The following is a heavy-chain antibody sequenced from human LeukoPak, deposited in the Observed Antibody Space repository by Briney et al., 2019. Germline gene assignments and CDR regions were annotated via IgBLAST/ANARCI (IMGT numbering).Heavy chain of an antibody. Sequence: GGSLRLSCAASGFTFSSYAMHWVRQAPGKGLEWVAVISYDGSNKYYADSVKGRFTISRDNSKNTLYLQMNSLRAEDTAVYYCARDTYYYDSSGYYLRYWGQGTLVTVSS. D-gene: IGHD3-22*01. CDR1: GFTFSSYA. V-gene: IGHV3-30-3*01. CDR2: ISYDGSNK. CDR3: ARDTYYYDSSGYYLRY. J-gene: IGHJ4*02.